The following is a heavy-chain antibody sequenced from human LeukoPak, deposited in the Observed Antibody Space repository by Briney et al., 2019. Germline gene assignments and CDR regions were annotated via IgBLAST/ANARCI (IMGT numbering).Heavy chain of an antibody. CDR2: ISSTTTYI. V-gene: IGHV3-21*06. Sequence: GGSLRLSCAASGFSFNAHSMNWVRQAPGKGLERVSSISSTTTYIYHADSVKGRFTISRDNFKNLLYLQMDGLRVDDTAVYYCARDRALTGTSSSSLDYWGQGTLVTVSS. J-gene: IGHJ4*02. D-gene: IGHD6-6*01. CDR3: ARDRALTGTSSSSLDY. CDR1: GFSFNAHS.